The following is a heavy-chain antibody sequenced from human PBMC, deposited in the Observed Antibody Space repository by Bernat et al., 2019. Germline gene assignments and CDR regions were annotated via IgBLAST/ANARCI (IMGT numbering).Heavy chain of an antibody. V-gene: IGHV3-23*05. D-gene: IGHD2-2*01. CDR1: DFSFSKFA. J-gene: IGHJ6*01. CDR3: AKGHYCTSPICYSLYYYGFDV. CDR2: IDGTGNKA. Sequence: LLESGGGLVQSVGSLRLSCAASDFSFSKFAMTWFRQAPGKGLEWVSVIDGTGNKANYADSAKGRFTISRDHSKNILYLHMHSLRVAATAVYYCAKGHYCTSPICYSLYYYGFDVWGQCTTFTVSS.